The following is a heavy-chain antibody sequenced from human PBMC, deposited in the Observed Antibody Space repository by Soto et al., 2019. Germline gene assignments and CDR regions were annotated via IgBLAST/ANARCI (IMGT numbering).Heavy chain of an antibody. D-gene: IGHD3-16*01. CDR3: ARMIPFRGFDY. V-gene: IGHV3-7*01. Sequence: EVQLVESGGGLVQPGGSLRLSCAASGFTFSNYWMSWVRQAPGKGLEWVANIKQDGSEKYYVDSVKGRFTISRDNAKNSLYLQMNRLRAEDTAVYYCARMIPFRGFDYWGQGTLVTVSS. CDR2: IKQDGSEK. CDR1: GFTFSNYW. J-gene: IGHJ4*02.